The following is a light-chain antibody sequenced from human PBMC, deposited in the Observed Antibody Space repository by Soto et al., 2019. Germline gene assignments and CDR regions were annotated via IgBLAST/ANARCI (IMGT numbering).Light chain of an antibody. CDR1: QSISSW. CDR3: QQYNTYPWT. V-gene: IGKV1-5*01. CDR2: DAS. Sequence: DIQMTQSPATLSASVGDRVTITCRASQSISSWLAWYQQKPGKVPKLLIDDASSLESGVPSRFSGSGSGTEFTLTISGLQPDDFATYYCQQYNTYPWTFGQGTKVGVK. J-gene: IGKJ1*01.